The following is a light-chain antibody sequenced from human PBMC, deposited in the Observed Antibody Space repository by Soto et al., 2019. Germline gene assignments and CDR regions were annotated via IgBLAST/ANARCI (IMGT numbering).Light chain of an antibody. J-gene: IGLJ3*02. CDR2: YVS. CDR1: SSDVV. Sequence: QSALNQPRSVSGSPGQSVTISCTGTSSDVVSWYQQHPGKAPKLIIYYVSQRPSGVPDRFSGSKSGNTASLTISGLQAEDEDDYYCCSSAGGFTWVFGGGTKVTAL. V-gene: IGLV2-11*01. CDR3: CSSAGGFTWV.